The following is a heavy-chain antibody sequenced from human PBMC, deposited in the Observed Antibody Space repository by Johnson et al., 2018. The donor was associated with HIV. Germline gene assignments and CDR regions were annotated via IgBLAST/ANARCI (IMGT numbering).Heavy chain of an antibody. CDR3: ASRYTVDAFDI. J-gene: IGHJ3*02. CDR2: LYSGGSR. CDR1: GFTVSSSY. V-gene: IGHV3-66*02. D-gene: IGHD1-1*01. Sequence: VQLVESGGGLVQPGGSLRLSCAASGFTVSSSYMSWVRQAPGKGLEWVSVLYSGGSRYYADSVKGRFIISRDNSKNTLYLQLNSLRPEDTAVYYCASRYTVDAFDIWGQGTMVTVSS.